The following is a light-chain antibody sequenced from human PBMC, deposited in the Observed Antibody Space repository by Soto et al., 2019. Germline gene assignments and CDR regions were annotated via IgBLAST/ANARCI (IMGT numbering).Light chain of an antibody. CDR1: QSVSSSY. CDR2: GAS. CDR3: QQYGSSLFT. J-gene: IGKJ3*01. Sequence: EIVLTQSPGTLSLSPGERATLSCRASQSVSSSYLAWYQQKPGQAPRLLIYGASSRATGIPDRFSGSGSGTDFTITISRLETEDFAVYYCQQYGSSLFTFGPGTKVDIK. V-gene: IGKV3-20*01.